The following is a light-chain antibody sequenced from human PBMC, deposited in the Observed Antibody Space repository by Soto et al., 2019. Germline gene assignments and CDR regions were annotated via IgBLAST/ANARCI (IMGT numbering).Light chain of an antibody. V-gene: IGKV1-17*01. J-gene: IGKJ1*01. CDR3: VQHNSDPWT. CDR1: QSIRDH. CDR2: VAS. Sequence: DLPMTQSPSSLSASVGDRVTITCRASQSIRDHLGWYQQKPGKAPKSLIYVASRLQSRVPSRFSGSGSGTEFTLTISSLQPEDFATYYCVQHNSDPWTFGQGTKVEI.